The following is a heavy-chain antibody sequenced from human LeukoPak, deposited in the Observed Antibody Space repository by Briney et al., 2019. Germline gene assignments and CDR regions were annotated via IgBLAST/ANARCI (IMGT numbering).Heavy chain of an antibody. CDR3: ARLSAGGFDY. J-gene: IGHJ4*02. V-gene: IGHV4-39*01. Sequence: TISDHWMAWVRQPPGKGLEWIGSIYYSGSTYYNPSLKSRVTISVDTSKNQFSLKLSSVTAADTAVYYCARLSAGGFDYWGQGTLVTVSS. D-gene: IGHD6-13*01. CDR1: TISDH. CDR2: IYYSGST.